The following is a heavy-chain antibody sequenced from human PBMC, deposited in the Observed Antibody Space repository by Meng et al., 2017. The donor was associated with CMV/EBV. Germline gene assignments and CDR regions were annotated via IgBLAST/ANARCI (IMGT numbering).Heavy chain of an antibody. CDR1: CITCSSYV. CDR2: ISGYNGQT. Sequence: QVQLVGSGVEVSAPGASVKVSCKCACITCSSYVISWVRQAPGQGLEWMGWISGYNGQTKYAQKFQGRVTMNTDTHTSTAYMELRSLGSDDTAVYYCARAPIISGGGCSHWGQGTLVTVSS. CDR3: ARAPIISGGGCSH. V-gene: IGHV1-18*01. D-gene: IGHD2-15*01. J-gene: IGHJ4*02.